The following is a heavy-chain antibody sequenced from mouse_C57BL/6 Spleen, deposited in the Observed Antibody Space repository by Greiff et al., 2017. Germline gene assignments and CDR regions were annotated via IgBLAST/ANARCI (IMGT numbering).Heavy chain of an antibody. D-gene: IGHD4-1*01. J-gene: IGHJ2*01. Sequence: EVLLVESGGGLVQPGGSLSLSCAASGFTFTDYYMSWVRQPPGKALEWLGFIRNKANGYTTEYSASVKGRFTISRDKSQSSLYLQMNALRDEDSATYYCARYRTGNFDYWGQGTTLTVSS. CDR3: ARYRTGNFDY. CDR1: GFTFTDYY. V-gene: IGHV7-3*01. CDR2: IRNKANGYTT.